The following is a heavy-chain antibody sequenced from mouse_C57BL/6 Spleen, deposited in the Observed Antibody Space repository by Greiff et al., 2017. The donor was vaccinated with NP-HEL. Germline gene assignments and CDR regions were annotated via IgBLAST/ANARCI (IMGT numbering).Heavy chain of an antibody. J-gene: IGHJ2*01. CDR3: ARRGYYDYGSTPYYLDY. CDR1: GYTFTSYW. CDR2: IDPNSGGT. V-gene: IGHV1-72*01. Sequence: QVQLKESGAELVKPGASVKLSCKASGYTFTSYWMHWVKQRPGRGLEWIGRIDPNSGGTKYNEKFKSKATLTVDKSSSTAYMQLSSLTSEDSAVYECARRGYYDYGSTPYYLDYWGQGTTRTVAA. D-gene: IGHD1-1*01.